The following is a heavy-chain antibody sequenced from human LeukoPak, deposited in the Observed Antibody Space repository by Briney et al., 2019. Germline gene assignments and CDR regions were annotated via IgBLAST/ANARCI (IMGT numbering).Heavy chain of an antibody. D-gene: IGHD2/OR15-2a*01. CDR3: ARDTGNSSRGLDS. Sequence: GSLRLSCAASGFTFSDYAMHWVRQSPGKRLEWVAVISNYGRDKYYADSMKGRFTISRDNSKNTLYLEMSSLRDEDTAVYTCARDTGNSSRGLDSWGQGTLVTVSS. CDR1: GFTFSDYA. V-gene: IGHV3-30*04. J-gene: IGHJ4*02. CDR2: ISNYGRDK.